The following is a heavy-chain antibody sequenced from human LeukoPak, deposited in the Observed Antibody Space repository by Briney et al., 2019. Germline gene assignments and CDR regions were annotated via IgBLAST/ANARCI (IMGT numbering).Heavy chain of an antibody. D-gene: IGHD3-10*01. Sequence: PGGSQRLSCAASGFTFSSYAMSWVRQAPGKGLEWVSAISGSGGSTYYADSVKGRFTISRDNSKNTLYLQMNSLRAEDTAVYYCARKDYYGSGSYLVDVWGKGTTVTVSS. J-gene: IGHJ6*04. CDR1: GFTFSSYA. CDR3: ARKDYYGSGSYLVDV. CDR2: ISGSGGST. V-gene: IGHV3-23*01.